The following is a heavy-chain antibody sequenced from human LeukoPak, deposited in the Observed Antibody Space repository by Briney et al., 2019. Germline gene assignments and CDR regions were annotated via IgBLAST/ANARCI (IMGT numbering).Heavy chain of an antibody. CDR3: AKDRVAAADLFDY. CDR2: ISYDGSNK. D-gene: IGHD6-13*01. V-gene: IGHV3-30*18. Sequence: GGSLRLPCAASGFTFSSYGMHWVRQAPGKGLEWVAVISYDGSNKYYADSVKGRFTISRDNSKNTLYLQMNSLRAEDTAVYYCAKDRVAAADLFDYWGQGTLVTVSS. CDR1: GFTFSSYG. J-gene: IGHJ4*02.